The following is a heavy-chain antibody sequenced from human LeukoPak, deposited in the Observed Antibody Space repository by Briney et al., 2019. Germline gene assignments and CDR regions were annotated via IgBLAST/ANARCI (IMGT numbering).Heavy chain of an antibody. CDR3: ARSSITMVRGVIKSTTSWYHYYNMDV. J-gene: IGHJ6*03. Sequence: GGSLRLSCAASEFTFRSYWMRWVRQAPGKGLEWVANIRQDGSEKNYVDSVKGRFTIARDNAKNSLYLQMNSLRAEDTAVYYCARSSITMVRGVIKSTTSWYHYYNMDVWGKGTTVTVSS. CDR1: EFTFRSYW. D-gene: IGHD3-10*01. V-gene: IGHV3-7*01. CDR2: IRQDGSEK.